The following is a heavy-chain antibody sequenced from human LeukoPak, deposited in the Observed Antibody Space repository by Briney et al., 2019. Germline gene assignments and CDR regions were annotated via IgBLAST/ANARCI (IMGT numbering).Heavy chain of an antibody. Sequence: SVKVSCKASGYTFTGYYMHWVRQAPGQGLEWMGGIIPIFGTANYAQKFRGRVTITADESTSTAYMELSSLRSEDTAVYYCARSAIAAAGKVGWFDPWGQGTLVTVSS. J-gene: IGHJ5*02. V-gene: IGHV1-69*13. D-gene: IGHD6-13*01. CDR2: IIPIFGTA. CDR3: ARSAIAAAGKVGWFDP. CDR1: GYTFTGYY.